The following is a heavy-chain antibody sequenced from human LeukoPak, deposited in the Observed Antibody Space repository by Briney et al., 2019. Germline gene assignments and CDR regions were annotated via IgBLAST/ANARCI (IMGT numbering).Heavy chain of an antibody. J-gene: IGHJ4*02. CDR1: GYTFTSCN. D-gene: IGHD4-17*01. CDR3: ATFATVTHLIDY. Sequence: ASVKVSCKASGYTFTSCNMQWVRQAPGKGLEWMGGFDPEDGETIYAQKFQGRVTMTEDTSTDTAYMELSSLRSEDTAVYYCATFATVTHLIDYWGQGTLVTVSS. V-gene: IGHV1-24*01. CDR2: FDPEDGET.